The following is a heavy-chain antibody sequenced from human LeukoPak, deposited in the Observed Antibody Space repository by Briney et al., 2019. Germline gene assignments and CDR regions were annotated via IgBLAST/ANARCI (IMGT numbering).Heavy chain of an antibody. Sequence: PGGSLRLSCAASGFTFSSYSMNWVRQAPGKGLEWVSSISSSSSYIYYADSVKGRFTISRDNSKNTLYLQMNSLRAEDTAVYYCARSKYYDSSGYYFGGVVGYWGQGTLVTVSS. CDR2: ISSSSSYI. V-gene: IGHV3-21*01. CDR3: ARSKYYDSSGYYFGGVVGY. CDR1: GFTFSSYS. J-gene: IGHJ4*02. D-gene: IGHD3-22*01.